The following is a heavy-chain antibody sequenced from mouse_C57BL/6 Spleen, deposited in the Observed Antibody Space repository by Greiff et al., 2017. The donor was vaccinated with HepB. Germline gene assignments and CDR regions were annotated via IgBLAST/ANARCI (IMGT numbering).Heavy chain of an antibody. CDR1: GYTFTDYE. D-gene: IGHD2-2*01. V-gene: IGHV1-15*01. J-gene: IGHJ4*01. CDR3: ARRGLRYAMDY. CDR2: IDPETGGT. Sequence: VQLVESGAELVRPGASVTLSCKASGYTFTDYEMHWVKQTPVHGLEWIGAIDPETGGTAYNQKFKGKSTLTVDKSSSTAYMQLSSLTSEDSAVYYCARRGLRYAMDYWGQGTSVTVSS.